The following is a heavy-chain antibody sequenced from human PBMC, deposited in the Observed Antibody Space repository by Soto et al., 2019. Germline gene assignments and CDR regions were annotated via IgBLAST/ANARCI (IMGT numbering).Heavy chain of an antibody. J-gene: IGHJ6*02. CDR3: AKRGFASGGWDYYALDI. D-gene: IGHD1-1*01. V-gene: IGHV3-23*01. CDR2: ITGGGGRT. Sequence: GGSLRLSCAASGFTFHTYAMTWVRQAPEKGLEWVSAITGGGGRTYYADSVKGRFTISRDNSKNTLYLQMNSLRVEDTAVYYCAKRGFASGGWDYYALDIWRQGTAVTVSS. CDR1: GFTFHTYA.